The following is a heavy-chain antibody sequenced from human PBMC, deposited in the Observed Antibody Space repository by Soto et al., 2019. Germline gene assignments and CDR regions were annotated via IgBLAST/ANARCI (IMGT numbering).Heavy chain of an antibody. CDR3: AKDRAYRNTYNDY. CDR2: ISSSGGGT. J-gene: IGHJ4*02. Sequence: GGSLRLSCAASGFTFSSYAMSWVRQAPGKGLEWVSAISSSGGGTYYADSVQGRFTISRDNSKNTLSLQMNSLRVGDTAVYYCAKDRAYRNTYNDYWGQGTSVTVSS. V-gene: IGHV3-23*01. CDR1: GFTFSSYA. D-gene: IGHD4-4*01.